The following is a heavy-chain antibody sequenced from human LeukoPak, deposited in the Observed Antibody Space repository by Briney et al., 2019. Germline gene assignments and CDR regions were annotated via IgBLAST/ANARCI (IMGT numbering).Heavy chain of an antibody. CDR3: ARDRSAGLPSLY. CDR2: ISAYNGNT. V-gene: IGHV1-18*01. CDR1: GYTFTSYG. D-gene: IGHD6-13*01. Sequence: ASAKVSCKASGYTFTSYGISWVRQAPGQGLEWMGWISAYNGNTNYAQKLQGRVTMTTDTSTSTAYMELRSLRSDDTAVYYCARDRSAGLPSLYWGQGTLVTVSS. J-gene: IGHJ4*02.